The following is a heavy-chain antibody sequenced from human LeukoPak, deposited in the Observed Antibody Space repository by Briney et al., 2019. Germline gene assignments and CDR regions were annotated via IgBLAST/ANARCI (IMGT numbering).Heavy chain of an antibody. CDR2: IYYSGST. CDR1: GGSISSYY. Sequence: SETLSLTCAVSGGSISSYYWSWIRQPPGKGLEWIGYIYYSGSTNYNPSLKSRVTISVDTSKNQFSLKLSSVTAADTAVYYCARYHGGNFDYWGQGTLVTVSS. CDR3: ARYHGGNFDY. J-gene: IGHJ4*02. V-gene: IGHV4-59*08. D-gene: IGHD4-23*01.